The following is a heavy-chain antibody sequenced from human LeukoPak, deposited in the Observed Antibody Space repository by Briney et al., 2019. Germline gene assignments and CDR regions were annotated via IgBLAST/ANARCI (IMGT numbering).Heavy chain of an antibody. D-gene: IGHD5-18*01. CDR1: GGSISSSNW. CDR3: ARTEQGYSYGWGSRRVVYYMDV. J-gene: IGHJ6*03. V-gene: IGHV4-4*02. Sequence: SETLSLTCAVSGGSISSSNWWSWVRQPPGKGLEWIGEIYHSGSTNYNPSLKSRVTISVDKSKNQFSLKLSSVTAADTAVYYCARTEQGYSYGWGSRRVVYYMDVWGKGTTVTVSS. CDR2: IYHSGST.